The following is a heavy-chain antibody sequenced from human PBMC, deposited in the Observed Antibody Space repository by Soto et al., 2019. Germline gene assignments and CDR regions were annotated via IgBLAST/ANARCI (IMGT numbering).Heavy chain of an antibody. CDR2: IYSGGST. V-gene: IGHV3-53*01. J-gene: IGHJ6*02. Sequence: GGSLRLSCAASGFTVSSNYMSWDRQAPGKGLEWVSVIYSGGSTYYADSVKGRFTISRDNSKNTLYLQMNSLRAEDTAVYYCARVVVAATYASYGMDVWGQGXTVTVSS. CDR3: ARVVVAATYASYGMDV. CDR1: GFTVSSNY. D-gene: IGHD2-15*01.